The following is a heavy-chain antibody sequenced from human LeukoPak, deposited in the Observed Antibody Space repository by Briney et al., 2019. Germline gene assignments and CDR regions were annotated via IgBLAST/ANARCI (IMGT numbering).Heavy chain of an antibody. V-gene: IGHV1-8*01. Sequence: ASVKVSCKASGYTFTSYDINWVRQATGQGLEWMGWMNPNSGNTGYAQKFQGRVTMTRNTSISTAYMELSSLRSEDTAVYYCARGPGGGSSPYYYYYMDVWGKGATVTVSS. D-gene: IGHD1-26*01. CDR1: GYTFTSYD. CDR3: ARGPGGGSSPYYYYYMDV. CDR2: MNPNSGNT. J-gene: IGHJ6*03.